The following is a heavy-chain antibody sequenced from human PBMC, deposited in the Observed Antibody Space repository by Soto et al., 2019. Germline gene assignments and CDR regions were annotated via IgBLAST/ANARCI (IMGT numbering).Heavy chain of an antibody. CDR2: TRNKANGYIT. V-gene: IGHV3-72*01. CDR3: DRELSRGPNYYGMDV. CDR1: GFTLSDLY. D-gene: IGHD2-2*01. J-gene: IGHJ6*02. Sequence: GGSPILSCASSGFTLSDLYRDLVRQDPGKGLEWVGRTRNKANGYITEYAASVKGRFTISRDDSKNSLFLQMNSLKAEDTAVYDCDRELSRGPNYYGMDVWGQGTTVTVSS.